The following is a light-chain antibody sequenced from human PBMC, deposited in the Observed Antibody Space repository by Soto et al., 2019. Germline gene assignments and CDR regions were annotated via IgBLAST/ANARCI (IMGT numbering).Light chain of an antibody. Sequence: GGRVTITCRASQRIDNFLNWYQQKPGKAPKLLIYGASSLQSGVPSRFSGSGSGTDFTLTTTSLQPEDSATYHCQQRYKTSLSSFGQGTKVDIK. CDR2: GAS. CDR3: QQRYKTSLSS. J-gene: IGKJ2*01. CDR1: QRIDNF. V-gene: IGKV1-39*01.